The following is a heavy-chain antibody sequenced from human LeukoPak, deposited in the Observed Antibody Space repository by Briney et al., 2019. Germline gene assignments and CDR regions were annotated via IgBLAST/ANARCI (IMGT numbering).Heavy chain of an antibody. J-gene: IGHJ5*02. V-gene: IGHV1-2*02. CDR1: GYTFTGYY. Sequence: ASVKVSCKASGYTFTGYYMHWVRQAPGQGLEWMGWINPNSGGTNYAQKFQGRVTMTRDTSISTAYMELSRPRSDDTAVYYCARDIYDYVWGSYPYWFDPWGQGTLVTVSS. CDR3: ARDIYDYVWGSYPYWFDP. CDR2: INPNSGGT. D-gene: IGHD3-16*02.